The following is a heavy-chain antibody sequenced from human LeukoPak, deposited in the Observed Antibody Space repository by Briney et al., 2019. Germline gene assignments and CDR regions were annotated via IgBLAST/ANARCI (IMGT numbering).Heavy chain of an antibody. J-gene: IGHJ4*02. Sequence: GGSLRLSCTAPGFTFSSYAMNWVRQAPGKGLEWVSGIDAGGTFTYYADSVKGRFTISRDNAKNALYLQMNSLRDEDTAVYYCARGEYDWGQGTLVTVSS. V-gene: IGHV3-23*01. D-gene: IGHD3-10*01. CDR1: GFTFSSYA. CDR3: ARGEYD. CDR2: IDAGGTFT.